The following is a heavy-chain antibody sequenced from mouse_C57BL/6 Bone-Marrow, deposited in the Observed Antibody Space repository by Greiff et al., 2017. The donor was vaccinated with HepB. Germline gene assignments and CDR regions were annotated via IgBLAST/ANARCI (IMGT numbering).Heavy chain of an antibody. CDR2: ISSGSSTI. V-gene: IGHV5-17*01. CDR1: GFTFSDYG. D-gene: IGHD2-12*01. Sequence: DVKLVESGGGLVKPGGSLKLSCAASGFTFSDYGMHWVRQAPEKGLEWVAYISSGSSTIYYADTVKGRFTISRDNAKNTLFLQMTSLRSEDTAMYYCATSYDGAWFAYWGQGTLVTVSA. CDR3: ATSYDGAWFAY. J-gene: IGHJ3*01.